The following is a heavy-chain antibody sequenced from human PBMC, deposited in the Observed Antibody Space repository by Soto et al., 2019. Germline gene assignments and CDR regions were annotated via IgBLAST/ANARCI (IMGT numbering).Heavy chain of an antibody. V-gene: IGHV3-23*01. CDR1: GFTFSSYA. CDR3: AKDTMIVVVPIDAFDI. D-gene: IGHD3-22*01. J-gene: IGHJ3*02. Sequence: GGSLRLSCAASGFTFSSYAMSWVRQAPGKGLEWVSAISGSGGSTYYADSVKGRFTISRDNSKNTLYLQMNSLRAEDTAVYYCAKDTMIVVVPIDAFDIWGQGTMVTV. CDR2: ISGSGGST.